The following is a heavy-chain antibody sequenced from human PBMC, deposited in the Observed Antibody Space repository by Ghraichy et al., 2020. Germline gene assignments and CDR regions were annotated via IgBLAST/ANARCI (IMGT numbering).Heavy chain of an antibody. CDR2: IKHDGSEK. D-gene: IGHD7-27*01. CDR3: ARALASGDYFDY. Sequence: ETLSLTCAASGFTFSSYWMSWGRQAPGKGLELVSNIKHDGSEKYYVDSVKGRFTISRDNAKNSLYLQMISLRAEDTAVYYCARALASGDYFDYWGQGTLVTVSS. CDR1: GFTFSSYW. J-gene: IGHJ4*02. V-gene: IGHV3-7*01.